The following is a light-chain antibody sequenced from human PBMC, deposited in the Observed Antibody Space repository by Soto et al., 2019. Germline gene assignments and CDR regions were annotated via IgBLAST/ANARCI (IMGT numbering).Light chain of an antibody. CDR2: EVT. CDR1: SIDIGPYDY. V-gene: IGLV2-14*01. Sequence: QSALTQPASVSGSPGQSITISCTGTSIDIGPYDYVSWYQQHPGKAPKLMIYEVTNRPSGVSHRFSGSKSGSTASLTISGLQAEDEADYYCAAWDDSLNGWVFGGGTKLTVL. J-gene: IGLJ3*02. CDR3: AAWDDSLNGWV.